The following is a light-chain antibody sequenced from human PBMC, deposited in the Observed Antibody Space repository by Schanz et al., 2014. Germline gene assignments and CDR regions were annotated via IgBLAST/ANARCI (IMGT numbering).Light chain of an antibody. J-gene: IGLJ3*02. CDR3: CSYAGSSSLV. CDR2: EGS. CDR1: ASDVGSYNF. V-gene: IGLV2-23*01. Sequence: QSALTQPASVSGSPGQSITISCTGSASDVGSYNFVSWYQQHPGKAPKLMIYEGSKRPSGVSNRFSGSKSGNTASLTISGLQAEDEGDYYCCSYAGSSSLVFGGGTKLTVL.